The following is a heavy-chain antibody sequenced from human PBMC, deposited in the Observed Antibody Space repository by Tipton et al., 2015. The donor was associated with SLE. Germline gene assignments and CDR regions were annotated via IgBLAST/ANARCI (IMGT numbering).Heavy chain of an antibody. CDR2: IKQDGSEK. CDR1: GFTFSSYW. CDR3: AKDPRYYDSAGD. Sequence: SLRLSCAASGFTFSSYWMSWVRQAPGKGLEWVANIKQDGSEKYYVDSVKGRFTISRDNAKNSLYLQMNSLRAEDTAVYYCAKDPRYYDSAGDWGQGTLVTVSS. J-gene: IGHJ4*02. D-gene: IGHD3-22*01. V-gene: IGHV3-7*01.